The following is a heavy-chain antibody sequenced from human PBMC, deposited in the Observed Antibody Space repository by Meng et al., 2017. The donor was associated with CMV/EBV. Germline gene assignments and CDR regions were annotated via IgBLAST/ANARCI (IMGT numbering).Heavy chain of an antibody. J-gene: IGHJ6*02. CDR1: GFTFSSYS. Sequence: GESLKISCAASGFTFSSYSMNWVRQAPGKGLEWVSSISSSSSYIYYADSVKGRFTISRDNAKNSLYLQMNSLRAEDTDVYYCARADQSITIFGLVTLPGGVWGQGTTVTVSS. CDR3: ARADQSITIFGLVTLPGGV. D-gene: IGHD3-3*01. V-gene: IGHV3-21*01. CDR2: ISSSSSYI.